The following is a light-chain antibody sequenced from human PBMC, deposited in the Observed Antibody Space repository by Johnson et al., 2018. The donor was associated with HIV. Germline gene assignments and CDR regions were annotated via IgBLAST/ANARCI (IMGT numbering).Light chain of an antibody. CDR3: GTWISTGSV. V-gene: IGLV1-51*02. CDR1: SSDMGNYA. CDR2: ENN. Sequence: QSVLTQPPSVSAAPGQTVTISCSGSSSDMGNYAVSWYQQLPGTAPKLLIYENNKRPSGIPDRFSASKSGTSATLAITGLQTGDEADYYCGTWISTGSVFGSGTNVTVL. J-gene: IGLJ1*01.